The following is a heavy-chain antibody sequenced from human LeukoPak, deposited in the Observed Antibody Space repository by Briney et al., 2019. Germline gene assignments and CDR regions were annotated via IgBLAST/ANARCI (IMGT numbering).Heavy chain of an antibody. V-gene: IGHV3-48*03. CDR2: ISSSGSTI. D-gene: IGHD4-17*01. CDR3: AREPDDYGDYVGS. J-gene: IGHJ4*02. Sequence: GSLRLSCAASGFTFSSYEMNWVRQAPGKGLEWVSYISSSGSTIYYADSVKGRSTISRDNAKNSLYLQMNSLRAEDAAVYYCAREPDDYGDYVGSWGQGTLVTVSS. CDR1: GFTFSSYE.